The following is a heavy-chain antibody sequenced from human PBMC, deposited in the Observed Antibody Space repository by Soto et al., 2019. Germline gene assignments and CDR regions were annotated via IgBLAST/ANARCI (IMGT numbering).Heavy chain of an antibody. D-gene: IGHD5-18*01. J-gene: IGHJ4*02. CDR2: ISYDGSDK. V-gene: IGHV3-30*14. CDR3: HGYGY. Sequence: GGSLRLSCAASGFTFSSYAVHWVRQAPGKGLEWVALISYDGSDKDYADSVKGRFFISRDISKNILFLQMNILRAEDTAIYYCHGYGYWGQGTLVTVSS. CDR1: GFTFSSYA.